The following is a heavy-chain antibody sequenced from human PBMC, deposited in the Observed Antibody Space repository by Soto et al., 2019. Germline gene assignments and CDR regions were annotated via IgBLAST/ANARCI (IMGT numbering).Heavy chain of an antibody. CDR1: GYIFATHW. CDR2: IFPGDSYT. D-gene: IGHD1-26*01. CDR3: ATLAGSGGYRDLYFDK. V-gene: IGHV5-51*01. J-gene: IGHJ4*02. Sequence: GESLKISCKGSGYIFATHWIGWVRPMPGKGLEWMSIIFPGDSYTTYSPSFQGQVTVSADQSISTVYLQWSSLKASDTAIYYCATLAGSGGYRDLYFDKWGQGTPVTVSS.